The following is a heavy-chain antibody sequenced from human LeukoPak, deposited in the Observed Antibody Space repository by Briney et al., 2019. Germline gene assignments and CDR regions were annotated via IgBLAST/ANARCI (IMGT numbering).Heavy chain of an antibody. CDR1: GYTFTGYY. CDR3: ARVSRYCSSTSCSYYFDY. J-gene: IGHJ4*02. D-gene: IGHD2-2*01. Sequence: ASVTVSCKASGYTFTGYYMHWVRQAPGQGLEWMGWINPNSGGTNYAQKFQGRVTMTRDTSISTAYMELSRLRSDDTAVYYCARVSRYCSSTSCSYYFDYWGQGTLVTVSS. V-gene: IGHV1-2*02. CDR2: INPNSGGT.